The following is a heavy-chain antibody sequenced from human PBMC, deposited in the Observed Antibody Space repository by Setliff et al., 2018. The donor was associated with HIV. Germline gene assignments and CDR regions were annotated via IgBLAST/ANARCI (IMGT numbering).Heavy chain of an antibody. CDR3: ARSYYGSTTSYGMDV. J-gene: IGHJ6*02. D-gene: IGHD3-10*01. Sequence: GGSLRLSCAASGFSFSQYGMHWVRQAPGKGLQWVAVMWYDGSKKYYADSVKGRFTISRDNSKNTLYLQMNSLRAEDTATYYCARSYYGSTTSYGMDVWGQGTTVTVSS. CDR1: GFSFSQYG. V-gene: IGHV3-33*01. CDR2: MWYDGSKK.